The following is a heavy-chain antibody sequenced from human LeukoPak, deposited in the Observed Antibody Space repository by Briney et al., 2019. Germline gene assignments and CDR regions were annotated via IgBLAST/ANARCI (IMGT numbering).Heavy chain of an antibody. CDR3: ARGIRIVVVPAAIGSLDY. D-gene: IGHD2-2*01. CDR1: GFTFSSYS. J-gene: IGHJ4*02. CDR2: IYSSSSYI. Sequence: PGGSLRLSCAASGFTFSSYSMNWVRQAPGKGLEWVSSIYSSSSYIYYADSVKGRFTISRDNAKNSLYLQMNSLRAEDTAVYYCARGIRIVVVPAAIGSLDYWGQGTLVTVSS. V-gene: IGHV3-21*01.